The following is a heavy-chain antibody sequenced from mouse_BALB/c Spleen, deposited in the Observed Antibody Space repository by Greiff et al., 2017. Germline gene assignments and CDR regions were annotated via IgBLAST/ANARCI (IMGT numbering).Heavy chain of an antibody. D-gene: IGHD3-3*01. CDR1: GYTFTGYW. CDR3: ARGGTPWYFDV. CDR2: IYPGSGST. V-gene: IGHV1S22*01. Sequence: LQQPGPELVRPGASVKMSCKGSGYTFTGYWMHWVKQRPGQGLEWIGNIYPGSGSTNYDKKFKGKATLTVDTSSSTAYVDLSSLASEDSAVYYCARGGTPWYFDVWGAGTTVTVSS. J-gene: IGHJ1*01.